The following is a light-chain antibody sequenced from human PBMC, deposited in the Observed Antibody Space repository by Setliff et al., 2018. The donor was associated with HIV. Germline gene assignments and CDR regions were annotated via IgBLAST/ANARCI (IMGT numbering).Light chain of an antibody. Sequence: DVVLTQSPDSLAVSLDERATINCTSRLSVLYASNNKNYLAWYQQKPGQPPKLLIYWASTRESGVPDRFSDSGSGTDFTLTISSLQAEDVAVYYCQQYYHSPPTFGGGTKVDIK. J-gene: IGKJ4*01. CDR2: WAS. V-gene: IGKV4-1*01. CDR1: LSVLYASNNKNY. CDR3: QQYYHSPPT.